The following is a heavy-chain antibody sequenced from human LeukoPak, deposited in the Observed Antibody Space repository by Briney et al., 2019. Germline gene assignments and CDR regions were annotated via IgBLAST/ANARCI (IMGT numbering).Heavy chain of an antibody. Sequence: GGSVRLSCAASGFSLDGYAIHWVRQTPGKGLEWVAGIRWNSGYAAYGESARGRFTISRDNAKSSVYLQMNSVRPEDTALYFCTKGPGCGNGGCRYYLDHWGQGTLVTVSS. CDR3: TKGPGCGNGGCRYYLDH. J-gene: IGHJ4*02. CDR2: IRWNSGYA. V-gene: IGHV3-9*01. CDR1: GFSLDGYA. D-gene: IGHD2-15*01.